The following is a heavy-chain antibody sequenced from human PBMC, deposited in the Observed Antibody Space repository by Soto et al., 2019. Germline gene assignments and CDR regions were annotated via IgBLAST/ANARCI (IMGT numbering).Heavy chain of an antibody. CDR2: INHSGST. Sequence: SETLSLTCAVYGGSFSGYYWSWIRQPPGKGLEWIGEINHSGSTNYNPSLKSRVTISVDTSKNQFSLKLSSVTAADTAVYYCARGRSRPYCTNGVCYTPHFDYWGQGTLVTVS. CDR1: GGSFSGYY. CDR3: ARGRSRPYCTNGVCYTPHFDY. V-gene: IGHV4-34*01. D-gene: IGHD2-8*01. J-gene: IGHJ4*02.